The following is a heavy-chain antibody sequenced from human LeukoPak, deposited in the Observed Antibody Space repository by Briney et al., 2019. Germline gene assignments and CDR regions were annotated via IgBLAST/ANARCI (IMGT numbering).Heavy chain of an antibody. D-gene: IGHD6-19*01. CDR1: GGSVYSGTYY. J-gene: IGHJ4*02. Sequence: SETLSLTCIVSGGSVYSGTYYWSWVRQPPGKGLEWIGYVYYSGSTNYNPSLKSRVTISLDTSKNQFSLRLSSVTAADTAVYYCARIKSSGWYYDYWGQGTLVTVSS. V-gene: IGHV4-61*01. CDR2: VYYSGST. CDR3: ARIKSSGWYYDY.